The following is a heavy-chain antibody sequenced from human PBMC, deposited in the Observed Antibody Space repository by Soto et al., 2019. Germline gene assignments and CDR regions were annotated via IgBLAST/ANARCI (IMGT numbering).Heavy chain of an antibody. J-gene: IGHJ6*02. D-gene: IGHD2-21*02. Sequence: PGGSLRLSCAASGFIFNTYWMNWVRQVPGKGLVWVSRINSDGSSTRYADSVKARFTISRDNAKNTLYLQMNSLRAEDTAVYFCARSGGDYHYYYGMGVWGQGTTVTVSS. V-gene: IGHV3-74*01. CDR3: ARSGGDYHYYYGMGV. CDR2: INSDGSST. CDR1: GFIFNTYW.